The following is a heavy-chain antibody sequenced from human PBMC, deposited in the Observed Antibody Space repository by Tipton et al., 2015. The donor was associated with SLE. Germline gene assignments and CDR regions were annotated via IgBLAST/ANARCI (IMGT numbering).Heavy chain of an antibody. CDR1: GFTFSDYY. CDR3: AGVSRDAFEI. V-gene: IGHV4-34*08. J-gene: IGHJ3*02. CDR2: INHSGST. Sequence: LRLSCVASGFTFSDYYMDWIRQPPGKGLEWIGEINHSGSTNYNPSLKSRVTISVDTSKNQFSLKLSSVTAADTAVYYCAGVSRDAFEIWGQGTMVTVSS. D-gene: IGHD5/OR15-5a*01.